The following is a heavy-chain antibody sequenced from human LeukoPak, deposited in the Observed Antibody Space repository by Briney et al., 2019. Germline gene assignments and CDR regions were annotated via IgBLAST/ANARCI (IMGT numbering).Heavy chain of an antibody. Sequence: SVKVSCKASGGTFSSYTISWVRQAPGQGLEWMGGIIPILGIANYAQKFQGRVTITADKSTSTAYMELSSLRSEDTAVYYCAILWFGEFPFDYWGQGTLVTVS. CDR3: AILWFGEFPFDY. J-gene: IGHJ4*02. CDR2: IIPILGIA. D-gene: IGHD3-10*01. V-gene: IGHV1-69*10. CDR1: GGTFSSYT.